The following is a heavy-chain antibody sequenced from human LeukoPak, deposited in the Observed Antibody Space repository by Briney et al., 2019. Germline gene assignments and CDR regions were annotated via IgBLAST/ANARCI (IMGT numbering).Heavy chain of an antibody. Sequence: GGSLRLSCAASGITFSSYGMHWVRQAPGKGLEWVAVISYDGSNKYYADSVKGRFTISRDNSKNTLYLQMNSLRAEDTDVYHCAKAAGRHFGSGYSYWGQGTLVTVSS. CDR2: ISYDGSNK. D-gene: IGHD3-10*01. CDR1: GITFSSYG. CDR3: AKAAGRHFGSGYSY. V-gene: IGHV3-30*18. J-gene: IGHJ4*02.